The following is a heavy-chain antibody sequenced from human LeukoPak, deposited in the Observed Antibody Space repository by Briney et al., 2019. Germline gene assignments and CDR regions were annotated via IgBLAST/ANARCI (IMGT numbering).Heavy chain of an antibody. D-gene: IGHD4-17*01. V-gene: IGHV4-59*08. J-gene: IGHJ4*02. CDR1: GGSISSYY. Sequence: SETLSLTCTVSGGSISSYYWSWIRQPPGKGLEWIGYIYYTGYTKYNASLKSRLTISVDTSKNQFSLRLSSVTAADTAVYYCARLDIDDYGDFYFDYWGQGALVTVSS. CDR3: ARLDIDDYGDFYFDY. CDR2: IYYTGYT.